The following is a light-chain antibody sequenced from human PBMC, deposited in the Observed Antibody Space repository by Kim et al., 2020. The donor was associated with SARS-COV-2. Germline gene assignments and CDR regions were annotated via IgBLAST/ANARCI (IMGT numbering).Light chain of an antibody. CDR2: SVS. Sequence: SASVGDRVTITCRASQGVSSYLAWYQQRPGKAPELLIYSVSTLQRGVPSRFSGSGSGTDFTLTISSLQPEDFATYYCQQANTFPFTFGQGTKLEIK. CDR3: QQANTFPFT. V-gene: IGKV1-12*01. CDR1: QGVSSY. J-gene: IGKJ2*01.